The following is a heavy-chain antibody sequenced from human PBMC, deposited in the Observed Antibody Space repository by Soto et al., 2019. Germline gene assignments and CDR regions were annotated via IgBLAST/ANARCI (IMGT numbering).Heavy chain of an antibody. CDR2: IIPIFGTA. Sequence: QVQLVQSGAEVKKPGSSVKVSCKASGGTFSSYAISWVRQAPGQGLEWMGGIIPIFGTANYAQKFEGRVTITEDESTGTTYRELSRLRAEDTAVYYCARESRYCSGGSCYFLPGIDYWGQGTLVTVSS. D-gene: IGHD2-15*01. V-gene: IGHV1-69*12. CDR3: ARESRYCSGGSCYFLPGIDY. J-gene: IGHJ4*02. CDR1: GGTFSSYA.